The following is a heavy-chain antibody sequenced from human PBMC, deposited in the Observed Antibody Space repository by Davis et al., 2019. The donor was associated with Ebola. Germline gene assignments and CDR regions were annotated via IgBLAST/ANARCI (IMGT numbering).Heavy chain of an antibody. V-gene: IGHV3-53*01. D-gene: IGHD4-11*01. Sequence: GGSLRLSCAASGFTFSSYAMSWVRQAPGKGLVWVSVIYSGGDTYYADSVRGRFTISRDNSKNTLYLQMNNLRAEDTAVYYCARDPYSNYEGSYGMDVWGQGTTVTVSS. CDR2: IYSGGDT. CDR1: GFTFSSYA. J-gene: IGHJ6*02. CDR3: ARDPYSNYEGSYGMDV.